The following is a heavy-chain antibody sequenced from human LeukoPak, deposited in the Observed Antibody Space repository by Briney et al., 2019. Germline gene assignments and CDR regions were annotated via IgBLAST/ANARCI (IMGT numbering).Heavy chain of an antibody. D-gene: IGHD1/OR15-1a*01. CDR3: ASRGEQYTSDY. CDR1: GGSFSGYY. V-gene: IGHV4-34*01. CDR2: INHSERT. Sequence: SETLSLTCAVYGGSFSGYYWSWIRQPPGKWLEWIGEINHSERTNYNPSFKSRVTISVDTSKNQFSLKLYSVTAADTAVYYCASRGEQYTSDYWGQGTLVTVSS. J-gene: IGHJ4*02.